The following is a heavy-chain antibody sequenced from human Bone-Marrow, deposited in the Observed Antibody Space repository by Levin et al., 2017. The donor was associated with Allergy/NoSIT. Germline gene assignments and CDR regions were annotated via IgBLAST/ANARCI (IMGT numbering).Heavy chain of an antibody. D-gene: IGHD6-13*01. CDR3: AKASHSSSWYGGVYYYYYMDV. CDR1: GFTFSSYA. J-gene: IGHJ6*03. CDR2: ISGSGGST. Sequence: GGSLRLSCAASGFTFSSYAMSWVRQAPGKGLEWVSAISGSGGSTYYADSVKGRFTISRDNSKNTLYLQMNSLRAEDTAVYYCAKASHSSSWYGGVYYYYYMDVWGKGTTVTVSS. V-gene: IGHV3-23*01.